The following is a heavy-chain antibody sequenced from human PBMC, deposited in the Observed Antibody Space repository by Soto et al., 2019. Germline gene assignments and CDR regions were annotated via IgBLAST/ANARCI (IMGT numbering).Heavy chain of an antibody. D-gene: IGHD4-17*01. CDR3: AKDVSYGGKRPYYFDY. CDR2: ISDTGDSA. J-gene: IGHJ4*02. CDR1: GFIFSNYA. Sequence: GESLKISCAASGFIFSNYAMSWVRQAPGKGLEWVSGISDTGDSAYFPDSVKGRFTTSRDNSKNTLYLQMNSLRAEDTAVYYCAKDVSYGGKRPYYFDYWGQGTLVTVSS. V-gene: IGHV3-23*01.